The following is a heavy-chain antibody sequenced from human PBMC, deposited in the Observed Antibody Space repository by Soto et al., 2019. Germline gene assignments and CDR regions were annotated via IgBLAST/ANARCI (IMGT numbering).Heavy chain of an antibody. D-gene: IGHD6-13*01. CDR2: FDPEDGET. CDR3: ATKEVNIAAGSNYYMDV. Sequence: ASVKIFCKVSGYTLTKLSMHWVRQAPGKGFEWMRGFDPEDGETIYAQKFQGRVTMTEDTSTDTAYMELSSLRSEDTAVYYCATKEVNIAAGSNYYMDVWGKGTTVTVSS. J-gene: IGHJ6*03. CDR1: GYTLTKLS. V-gene: IGHV1-24*01.